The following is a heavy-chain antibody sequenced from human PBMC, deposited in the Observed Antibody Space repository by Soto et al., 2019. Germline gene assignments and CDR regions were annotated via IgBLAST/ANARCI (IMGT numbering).Heavy chain of an antibody. CDR3: AAYYYDSSGYYIGYASDI. CDR1: GFTFTSSA. D-gene: IGHD3-22*01. V-gene: IGHV1-58*01. CDR2: IVVGSGNT. J-gene: IGHJ3*02. Sequence: ASVKVSCKASGFTFTSSAVQWVRQARGQRLEWIGWIVVGSGNTNYAQKFQERVTITRDMSTSTAYMELSSLRSEDTAVYYCAAYYYDSSGYYIGYASDIWGQVTMVTVSS.